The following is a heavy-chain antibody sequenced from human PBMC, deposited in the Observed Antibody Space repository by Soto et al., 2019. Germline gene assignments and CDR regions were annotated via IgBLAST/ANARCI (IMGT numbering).Heavy chain of an antibody. CDR1: GGSISSSNW. CDR3: ARVGAVAVFDY. D-gene: IGHD6-19*01. J-gene: IGHJ4*02. V-gene: IGHV4-4*02. Sequence: SETLSLTCAVSGGSISSSNWRSWVRQPPGKGLEWIGEIYHSGSTNYNPSLKSRVTIAVDKSKNQFSLKLSSVTAADTAVYYCARVGAVAVFDYWGQGTLVTVSS. CDR2: IYHSGST.